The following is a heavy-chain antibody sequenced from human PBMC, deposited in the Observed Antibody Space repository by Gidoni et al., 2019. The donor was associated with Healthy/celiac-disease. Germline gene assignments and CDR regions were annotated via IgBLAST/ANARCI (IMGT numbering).Heavy chain of an antibody. CDR2: INAGNGNT. CDR1: GYTFTSYA. V-gene: IGHV1-3*01. CDR3: ARGGDTALYYFDY. Sequence: QVQLVQSGAEVKKPGASVKVSCKASGYTFTSYAMHWVRQAPGQRLEWMGWINAGNGNTKYSQKFQGRVTITRDTSASTAYMELSSLRSEDTAVYYCARGGDTALYYFDYWGQGTLVTVSS. D-gene: IGHD5-18*01. J-gene: IGHJ4*02.